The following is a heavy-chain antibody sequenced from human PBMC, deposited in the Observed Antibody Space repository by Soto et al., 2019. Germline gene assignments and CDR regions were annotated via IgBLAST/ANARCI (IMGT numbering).Heavy chain of an antibody. J-gene: IGHJ4*02. CDR2: LYWDDDK. D-gene: IGHD5-18*01. CDR3: AHRPRGYSYYFDY. CDR1: GFSLSTRGVG. V-gene: IGHV2-5*02. Sequence: QITLKESGPTLVKPTQTLTLTCTFSGFSLSTRGVGVGWIRQPPGKALEWLALLYWDDDKGYSPSLKSRLPITKDPSKNQVVLTVTNMDPVDTATYYCAHRPRGYSYYFDYWGQGTRVTISS.